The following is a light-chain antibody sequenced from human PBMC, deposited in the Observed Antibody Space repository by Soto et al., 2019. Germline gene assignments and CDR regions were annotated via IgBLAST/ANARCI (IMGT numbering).Light chain of an antibody. J-gene: IGKJ1*01. Sequence: DIQMTQSPSSLSASVGDRVTITCRASQGISTSLSWYQQRPGKPPYLLIYGASTLQSGVPSRFSGSGSGPEFTLTISSLQSEDFAVYYCQQYSNWPWTFGQGTKVDIK. CDR3: QQYSNWPWT. CDR2: GAS. V-gene: IGKV1-39*01. CDR1: QGISTS.